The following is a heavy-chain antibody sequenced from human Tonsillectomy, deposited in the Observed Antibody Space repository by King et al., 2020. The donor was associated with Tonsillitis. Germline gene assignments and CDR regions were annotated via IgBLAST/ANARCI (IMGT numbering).Heavy chain of an antibody. Sequence: VQLVESGGGLIQPGGSLRLSCAASGFTFSSYGMNWVRQAPGKGLEWVSYISSSSSTTYYADSVKGRFTISRDNAKNSLYLQMNSLRAEDTAVYYCASYRKTVPMWDYWGQGPLVTVSS. CDR3: ASYRKTVPMWDY. D-gene: IGHD4-17*01. V-gene: IGHV3-48*04. J-gene: IGHJ4*02. CDR1: GFTFSSYG. CDR2: ISSSSSTT.